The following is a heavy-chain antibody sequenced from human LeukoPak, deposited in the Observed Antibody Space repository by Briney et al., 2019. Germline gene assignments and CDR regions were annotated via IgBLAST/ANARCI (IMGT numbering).Heavy chain of an antibody. J-gene: IGHJ4*02. Sequence: GGSLRLSCAASGFTFSSYSMNWVRQAPGKGLEWVSSISSSSSYIYYADSVKGRLTISRDNAKNSLYLQMNSLRAEDTAVYYCAREIAVAGFDYWGQGTLVTVSS. CDR2: ISSSSSYI. CDR1: GFTFSSYS. D-gene: IGHD6-19*01. CDR3: AREIAVAGFDY. V-gene: IGHV3-21*01.